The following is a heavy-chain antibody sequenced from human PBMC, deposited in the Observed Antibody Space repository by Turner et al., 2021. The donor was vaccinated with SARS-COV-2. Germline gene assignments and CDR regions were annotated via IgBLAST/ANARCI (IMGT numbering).Heavy chain of an antibody. V-gene: IGHV3-30-3*01. CDR3: AGIQSYDRSDYYGMDV. D-gene: IGHD3-22*01. J-gene: IGHJ6*02. CDR1: GFTFSSYA. CDR2: ISYDGSNK. Sequence: QVLLVDSGGGVVQPGRSLSLSCAASGFTFSSYAMNWVRQAPGKGLEWVAVISYDGSNKYYADSVKGRFTISRDNSKNTLYLQMNSLRAEDTAVYYCAGIQSYDRSDYYGMDVWGQGTTVTVSS.